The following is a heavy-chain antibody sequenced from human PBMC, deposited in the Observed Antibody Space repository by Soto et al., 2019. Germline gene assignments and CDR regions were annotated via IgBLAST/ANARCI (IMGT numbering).Heavy chain of an antibody. CDR1: GFTSSSYW. CDR3: ARDTYSYDSSDHFSADAFDI. J-gene: IGHJ3*02. D-gene: IGHD3-22*01. CDR2: ISNDGSST. V-gene: IGHV3-74*01. Sequence: GGSLRVSCAASGFTSSSYWIHWVRQAPGKGLVWVSRISNDGSSTNYADSVKGRFTISRDNAKNTVYLQMNSLRAEDTAVYYCARDTYSYDSSDHFSADAFDIWGQGTMVTVSS.